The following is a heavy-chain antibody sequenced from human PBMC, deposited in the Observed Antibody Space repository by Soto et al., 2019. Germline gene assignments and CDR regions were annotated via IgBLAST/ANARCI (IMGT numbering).Heavy chain of an antibody. D-gene: IGHD4-17*01. CDR1: GFTFNNFA. Sequence: EMQLLESGGGLQQPGGSLRFSGAASGFTFNNFAMGWVRQAPGKGRAWISAVTVRSRNTSYAGSVKGRFTISRNNFENTVYLQMDGLRVEDTAGYYCATMTPYGGDYRDAFDVWGRGTMVTVAS. J-gene: IGHJ3*01. V-gene: IGHV3-23*01. CDR2: VTVRSRNT. CDR3: ATMTPYGGDYRDAFDV.